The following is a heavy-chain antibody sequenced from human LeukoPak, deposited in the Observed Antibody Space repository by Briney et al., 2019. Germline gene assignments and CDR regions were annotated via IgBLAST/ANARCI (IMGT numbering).Heavy chain of an antibody. CDR3: AKGTLGHCNGASCYPLDY. D-gene: IGHD2-15*01. CDR2: ITGGGADT. CDR1: GFAFSNYA. Sequence: GGSLRLSCAASGFAFSNYAMAWVRQAPGKEPEWVSVITGGGADTYQIDSVKGRFTISRDNSKNTLYLQMNSLRAEDTAVYFCAKGTLGHCNGASCYPLDYWDQGTLVTVSS. J-gene: IGHJ4*02. V-gene: IGHV3-23*01.